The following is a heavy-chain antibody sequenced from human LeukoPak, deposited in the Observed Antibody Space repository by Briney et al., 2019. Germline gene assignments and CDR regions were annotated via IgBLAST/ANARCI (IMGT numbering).Heavy chain of an antibody. D-gene: IGHD2-2*01. V-gene: IGHV1-69*13. CDR2: IIPIFGTA. J-gene: IGHJ5*02. CDR3: ARFSTHCSSTSCYPP. Sequence: SVKVSCKASGGTFSSYAISWVRQAPGQGLEWMGGIIPIFGTANYAQKFQGRVTITADESTSTAYMELSSLRSEDTAVYYCARFSTHCSSTSCYPPWGQGALVTVSS. CDR1: GGTFSSYA.